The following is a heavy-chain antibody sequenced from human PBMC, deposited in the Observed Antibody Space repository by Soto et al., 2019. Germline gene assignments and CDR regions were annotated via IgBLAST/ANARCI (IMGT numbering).Heavy chain of an antibody. CDR2: TYYRSKWYN. J-gene: IGHJ4*02. CDR3: ARAVAARPGFDY. V-gene: IGHV6-1*01. Sequence: SQTLSLTCAISGDSVSSNSAALNLIRQSPSRGLEWLGRTYYRSKWYNDYAVSVKSRITINPDTSKNQFSLQLNSVTPEDTAVYYCARAVAARPGFDYWGQGTLVTVSS. CDR1: GDSVSSNSAA. D-gene: IGHD6-6*01.